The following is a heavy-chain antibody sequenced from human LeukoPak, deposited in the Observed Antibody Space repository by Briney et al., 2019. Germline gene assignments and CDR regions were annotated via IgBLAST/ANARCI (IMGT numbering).Heavy chain of an antibody. Sequence: WASVKVSCKASGGTFSSYAISWVRQAPGQGLEWMGGIIPIFGTANYAQKFQGRVTITADESTSTAYMELSSLRSEDTAVYYCARPAYYYDSSGYYRFDYWGQGTLVTVSS. CDR1: GGTFSSYA. D-gene: IGHD3-22*01. CDR3: ARPAYYYDSSGYYRFDY. V-gene: IGHV1-69*13. J-gene: IGHJ4*02. CDR2: IIPIFGTA.